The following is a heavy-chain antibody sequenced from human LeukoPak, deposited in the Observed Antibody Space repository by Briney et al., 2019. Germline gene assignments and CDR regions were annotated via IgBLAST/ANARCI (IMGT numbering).Heavy chain of an antibody. Sequence: GGSLRLSCAPSGFTSRSYSMNWVRQAPGKGRGWVSSIIISSSYIYYADSVKGRFTISRDNAKNSLYLQMNSLRAEDTAVYYCARDPSVVVVAASYGMDVWGQGTTVTVSS. CDR2: IIISSSYI. CDR3: ARDPSVVVVAASYGMDV. D-gene: IGHD2-15*01. J-gene: IGHJ6*02. V-gene: IGHV3-21*01. CDR1: GFTSRSYS.